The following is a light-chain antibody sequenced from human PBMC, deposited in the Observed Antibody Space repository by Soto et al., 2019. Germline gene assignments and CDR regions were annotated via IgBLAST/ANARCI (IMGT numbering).Light chain of an antibody. CDR1: SSNIGNNY. V-gene: IGLV1-51*02. CDR2: ENN. J-gene: IGLJ3*02. Sequence: QSVLTQPPSVSAAPGQKVTISCSGSSSNIGNNYVSWYQQLPGTAPKLLIYENNKRPSRIPDRFSGSKSGTSATLGITGLQTGDEADYYCATWDYSLSAVMFGGVTQLTVL. CDR3: ATWDYSLSAVM.